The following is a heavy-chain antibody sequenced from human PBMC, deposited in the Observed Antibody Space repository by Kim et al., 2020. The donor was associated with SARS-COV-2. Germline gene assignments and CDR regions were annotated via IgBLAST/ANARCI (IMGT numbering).Heavy chain of an antibody. V-gene: IGHV4-59*01. D-gene: IGHD2-8*02. Sequence: SETLSLTCTVSGGSISSYYWSWIRQPPGKGLEWIGYIYYSGSTNYNPSLKSRVTISVDTSKNQFSLKLSSVTAADTAVYYCARAWPGGYWAFDYWGQGTLVTVSS. J-gene: IGHJ4*02. CDR1: GGSISSYY. CDR3: ARAWPGGYWAFDY. CDR2: IYYSGST.